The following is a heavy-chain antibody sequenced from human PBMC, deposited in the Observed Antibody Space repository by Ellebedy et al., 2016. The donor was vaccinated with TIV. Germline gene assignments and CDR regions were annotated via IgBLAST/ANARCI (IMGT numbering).Heavy chain of an antibody. V-gene: IGHV3-23*01. D-gene: IGHD5-18*01. Sequence: GESLKISCAPSGFTFSSYAMSWVRQAPGKGLEWVSTISNTGSRTYYADSVEGRFTISRDNSKSTLDLQTSSLRAEDTAVYYCAKDRTPGDGYWVFDFWGQGTLVTVST. CDR1: GFTFSSYA. CDR3: AKDRTPGDGYWVFDF. CDR2: ISNTGSRT. J-gene: IGHJ4*02.